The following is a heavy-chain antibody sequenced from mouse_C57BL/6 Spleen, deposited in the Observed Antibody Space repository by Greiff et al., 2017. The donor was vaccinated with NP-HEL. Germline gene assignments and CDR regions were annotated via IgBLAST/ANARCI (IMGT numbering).Heavy chain of an antibody. CDR1: GFTFSSYA. CDR3: ARDSGALGQGYFDV. V-gene: IGHV5-4*01. J-gene: IGHJ1*03. D-gene: IGHD4-1*01. Sequence: EVQLVESGGGLVKPGGSLKLSCAASGFTFSSYAMSWVRQTPEKRLEWVATISDGGSYTYYPDNVKGRFTISRDNAKNNLYLQMSHLKSEDTAMYYCARDSGALGQGYFDVWGTGTTVTVSS. CDR2: ISDGGSYT.